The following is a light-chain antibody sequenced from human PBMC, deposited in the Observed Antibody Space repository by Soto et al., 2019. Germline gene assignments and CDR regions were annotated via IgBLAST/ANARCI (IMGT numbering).Light chain of an antibody. J-gene: IGLJ1*01. CDR3: SSYTTSSIYV. V-gene: IGLV2-14*01. CDR2: EVT. Sequence: QSVLTQPASVSGSPGQSVTISCTGTGSDIGAYNYVSWFQQHPGKAPKLMIYEVTNRPSGVSYRFSGSKSGNTASLTISGLQAEDEADYYCSSYTTSSIYVFGTGTKLTVL. CDR1: GSDIGAYNY.